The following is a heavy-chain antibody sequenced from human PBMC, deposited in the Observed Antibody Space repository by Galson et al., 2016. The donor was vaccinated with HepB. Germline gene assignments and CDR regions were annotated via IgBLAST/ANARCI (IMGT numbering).Heavy chain of an antibody. D-gene: IGHD2-8*01. V-gene: IGHV3-33*01. CDR1: GFTLSSYG. J-gene: IGHJ4*01. Sequence: SLRLSCAVSGFTLSSYGMHWVRQVPGKGLEWVAVIWYDESSNQYADSVKDRFTISRDTSRKTLYLQMNSLRGEDTAVYYCARENFGCITRPGGFDYWGHGTVVTVSS. CDR3: ARENFGCITRPGGFDY. CDR2: IWYDESSN.